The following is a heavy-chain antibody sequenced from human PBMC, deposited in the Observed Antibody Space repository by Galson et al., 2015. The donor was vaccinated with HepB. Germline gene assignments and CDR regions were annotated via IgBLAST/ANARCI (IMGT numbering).Heavy chain of an antibody. V-gene: IGHV3-48*02. CDR1: GFTFSSYS. CDR2: ISSSSSTI. D-gene: IGHD6-19*01. Sequence: SLRLSCAASGFTFSSYSTNWVRQAPGKGLEWVSYISSSSSTIYYADSVKGRFTISRDNAKNSLYLQMNSLRDEDTAVYYCARDLSSGWSPAFDYWGQGTLVTVSS. J-gene: IGHJ4*02. CDR3: ARDLSSGWSPAFDY.